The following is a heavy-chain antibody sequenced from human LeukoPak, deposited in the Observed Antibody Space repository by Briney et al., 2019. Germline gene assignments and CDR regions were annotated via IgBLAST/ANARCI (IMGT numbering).Heavy chain of an antibody. Sequence: SQTLSLTCAISGDSVSSNSGAWNWIRQSPTRGLEWLGRTYYRSKWYNDYAVSVKSRITINPDTSKNQFSLQLNSVTPEDTAVYYCASRSAVAGEFDYWGQGTVVTVSS. V-gene: IGHV6-1*01. D-gene: IGHD6-19*01. CDR1: GDSVSSNSGA. J-gene: IGHJ4*02. CDR2: TYYRSKWYN. CDR3: ASRSAVAGEFDY.